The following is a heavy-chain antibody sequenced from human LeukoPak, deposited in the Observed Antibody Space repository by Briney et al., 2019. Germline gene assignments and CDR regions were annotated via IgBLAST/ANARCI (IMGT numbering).Heavy chain of an antibody. CDR1: GFTFSSYE. CDR3: ARLRDRRNFDY. V-gene: IGHV3-48*03. D-gene: IGHD4-17*01. J-gene: IGHJ4*02. CDR2: ISSSGSTI. Sequence: PGGSLRLSCAASGFTFSSYEMNWVRQAPGKGLERVSYISSSGSTIYYADSVKGRFTISRDNAKNSLYLQMNSLRAEDTAVYYCARLRDRRNFDYWGQGTLVTVSS.